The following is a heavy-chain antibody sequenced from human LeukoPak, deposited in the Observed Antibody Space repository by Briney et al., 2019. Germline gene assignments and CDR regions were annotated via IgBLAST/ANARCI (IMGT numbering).Heavy chain of an antibody. CDR1: GGSISSGGYY. CDR2: IYYSGST. J-gene: IGHJ4*02. D-gene: IGHD6-6*01. Sequence: PSQTLPLTCTVSGGSISSGGYYWSWIRQHPGKGLEWIGYIYYSGSTYCNPSLKSRVTISVDTSKNQFSLKLSSVTAADTAVYYCARHVSSGYFDYWGQGTLVTVSS. CDR3: ARHVSSGYFDY. V-gene: IGHV4-31*03.